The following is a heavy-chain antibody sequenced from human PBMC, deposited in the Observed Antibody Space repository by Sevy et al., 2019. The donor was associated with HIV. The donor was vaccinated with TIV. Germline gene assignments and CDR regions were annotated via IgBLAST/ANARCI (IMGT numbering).Heavy chain of an antibody. J-gene: IGHJ4*02. CDR1: GGSITTGPYY. CDR3: AKSLKAWYDFPAFDH. V-gene: IGHV4-39*02. Sequence: SETLSLTCSISGGSITTGPYYWAWIRQSPGKGPEWLGSMYGTVEPNGNTYYNPTLKTRIDMTMDKSNNRFALSLRSVIAADTAVYFCAKSLKAWYDFPAFDHWSQGIPVTVSS. D-gene: IGHD1-20*01. CDR2: MYGTVEPNGNT.